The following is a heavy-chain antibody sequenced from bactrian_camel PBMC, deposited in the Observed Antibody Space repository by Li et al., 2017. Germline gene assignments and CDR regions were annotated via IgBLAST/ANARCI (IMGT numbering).Heavy chain of an antibody. V-gene: IGHV3S44*01. Sequence: DVQLVESGGGSVQAGGSLRLSCVASGDTRSSYCMAWFRQAPGKEREGVASIYVSDGGTSYADSVKGRFTISQDKAKNTMYLQLNNLKPEDTSVYYCAADRGYGLGCLSDSGYWGQGTQVTVS. J-gene: IGHJ6*01. CDR1: GDTRSSYC. CDR3: AADRGYGLGCLSDSGY. D-gene: IGHD1*01. CDR2: IYVSDGGT.